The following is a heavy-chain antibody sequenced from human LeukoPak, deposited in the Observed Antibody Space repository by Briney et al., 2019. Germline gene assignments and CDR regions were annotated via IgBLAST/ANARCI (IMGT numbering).Heavy chain of an antibody. CDR3: ARVIPGQWLVPSVFDY. J-gene: IGHJ4*02. D-gene: IGHD6-19*01. Sequence: SETLSLTCTVSGGSISSYYWSWIRQPPGKGLEWIWYIYYSGSTNYNPSLKSRVTISVDTSKNQFSLKLSSVTAADTAVYYCARVIPGQWLVPSVFDYWGQGTLVTVSS. V-gene: IGHV4-59*01. CDR2: IYYSGST. CDR1: GGSISSYY.